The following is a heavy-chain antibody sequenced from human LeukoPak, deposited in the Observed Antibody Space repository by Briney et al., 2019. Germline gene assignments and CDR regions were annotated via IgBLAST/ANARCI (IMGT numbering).Heavy chain of an antibody. D-gene: IGHD3-16*01. CDR3: ARDHLYYEISGPRFDN. J-gene: IGHJ4*02. CDR2: ISSSGSTI. Sequence: PGGSLRLSCAASGFTFSSYEMNWVRQAPGKGLEWVSYISSSGSTIYYADSLKGRFTISRDNAKNSLYLQMNSLRADDTAVYYCARDHLYYEISGPRFDNWGQGTRVTVSS. V-gene: IGHV3-48*03. CDR1: GFTFSSYE.